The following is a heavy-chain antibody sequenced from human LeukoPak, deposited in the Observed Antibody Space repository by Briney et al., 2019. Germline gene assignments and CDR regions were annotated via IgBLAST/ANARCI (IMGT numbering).Heavy chain of an antibody. D-gene: IGHD3-22*01. CDR1: GGSFSDYS. J-gene: IGHJ4*02. V-gene: IGHV4-34*01. CDR2: INHSGST. Sequence: PSETLSLTCAVYGGSFSDYSWIWIRQSPGKGLEWIGEINHSGSTNYNPSLKSRVTISVDTSKNQFSLTLSSVTAADTAVYYCVTHYYDSSGSTLGNYWGQGTLVTVSS. CDR3: VTHYYDSSGSTLGNY.